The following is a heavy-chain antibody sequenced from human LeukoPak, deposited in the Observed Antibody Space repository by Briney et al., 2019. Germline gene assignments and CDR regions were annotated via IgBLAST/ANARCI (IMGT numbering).Heavy chain of an antibody. CDR1: GFTFSNYG. J-gene: IGHJ4*02. D-gene: IGHD4-17*01. V-gene: IGHV3-30*02. Sequence: GGSLRLSCAASGFTFSNYGMHWVRQAPGKGLEWVAFIRYDGSNKYYADSVKGRFTISRDNSKNTLYLQMNSLRAEDTAVYYCAKARVPTVTLYYFDYWGQGILVTVSS. CDR2: IRYDGSNK. CDR3: AKARVPTVTLYYFDY.